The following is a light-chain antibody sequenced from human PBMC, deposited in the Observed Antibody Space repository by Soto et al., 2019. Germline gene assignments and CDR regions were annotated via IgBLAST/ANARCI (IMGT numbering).Light chain of an antibody. CDR1: SSDVGGYNY. J-gene: IGLJ2*01. Sequence: QSALTQPASVSGYPGQSITISCTGTSSDVGGYNYVSWYQQHPGKAPKLMTYDVTNRPSGVSNRFSGSKSGNTASLTISGLQAEDEGDYYCSSYTSSGSVVFGGGTQLTVL. CDR3: SSYTSSGSVV. CDR2: DVT. V-gene: IGLV2-14*01.